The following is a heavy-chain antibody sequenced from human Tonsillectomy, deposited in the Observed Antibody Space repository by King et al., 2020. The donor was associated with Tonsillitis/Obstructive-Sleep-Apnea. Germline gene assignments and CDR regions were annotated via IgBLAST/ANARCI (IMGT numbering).Heavy chain of an antibody. D-gene: IGHD5-18*01. CDR1: GGSIRSSY. Sequence: QLQESGPGLVKPSDTLSLTCTVSGGSIRSSYWSWLRQPPGKGLEWIAYVYYTGTTNYNPSLKSRATISIDTSKNQFSLELSSATAADTAVYYCAGVASALDLRVDNWFAPWGQGSLVTVSS. CDR3: AGVASALDLRVDNWFAP. J-gene: IGHJ5*02. V-gene: IGHV4-59*03. CDR2: VYYTGTT.